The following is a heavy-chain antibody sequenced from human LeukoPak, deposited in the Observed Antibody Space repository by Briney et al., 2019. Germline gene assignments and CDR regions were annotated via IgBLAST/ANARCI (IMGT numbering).Heavy chain of an antibody. Sequence: GGSLRLSCAASGFTFSDYEVNWVRQAPGKGLEWVSSISSSSSYIYYADSVKGRFTISRDNAKNSLYLQMNSLRAEDTAVYYCASHSTEWELPYWGQGTLVTVSS. V-gene: IGHV3-21*01. J-gene: IGHJ4*02. CDR2: ISSSSSYI. D-gene: IGHD1-26*01. CDR1: GFTFSDYE. CDR3: ASHSTEWELPY.